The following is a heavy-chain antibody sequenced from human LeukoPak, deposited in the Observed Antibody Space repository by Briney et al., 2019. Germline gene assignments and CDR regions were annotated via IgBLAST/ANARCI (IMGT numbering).Heavy chain of an antibody. CDR1: GFTFSSYS. J-gene: IGHJ4*02. CDR2: ISSSSSYI. V-gene: IGHV3-21*01. Sequence: PGGPLRLSCAASGFTFSSYSMNWVRQAPGKGLEWVSSISSSSSYIYYADSVKGRFTISRDNAKNSLYLQMNSLRAEDTAVYYCARGPTYYYDCSGRDAFDIWGQGTLVTVSS. D-gene: IGHD3-22*01. CDR3: ARGPTYYYDCSGRDAFDI.